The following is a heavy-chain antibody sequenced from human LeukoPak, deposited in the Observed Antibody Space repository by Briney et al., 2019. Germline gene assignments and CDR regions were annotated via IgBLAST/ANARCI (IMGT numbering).Heavy chain of an antibody. Sequence: GGSLRLSCAASGFTFSSYWMHWVRQAPGKGLVWVSRINSDGSTTSYANSVMGRFTISRDNAKNTLYLQMNSLRAEDTAVYYCARVIYSGWEGELSDWGQGTLVTVSS. CDR1: GFTFSSYW. D-gene: IGHD6-19*01. CDR2: INSDGSTT. J-gene: IGHJ4*02. CDR3: ARVIYSGWEGELSD. V-gene: IGHV3-74*01.